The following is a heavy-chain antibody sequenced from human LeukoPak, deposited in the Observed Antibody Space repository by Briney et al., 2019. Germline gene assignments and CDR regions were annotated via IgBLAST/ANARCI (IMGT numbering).Heavy chain of an antibody. CDR2: IYYSGST. J-gene: IGHJ4*02. Sequence: SETLSLTCTVSGGSISSYYWSWIRQPPGKGLKWIGYIYYSGSTNYNPSLKSRVTISVDTSKNQFSLKLSSVTAADTAVYYCAREDYYGSGSYVRWGQGTLVTISS. D-gene: IGHD3-10*01. V-gene: IGHV4-59*01. CDR3: AREDYYGSGSYVR. CDR1: GGSISSYY.